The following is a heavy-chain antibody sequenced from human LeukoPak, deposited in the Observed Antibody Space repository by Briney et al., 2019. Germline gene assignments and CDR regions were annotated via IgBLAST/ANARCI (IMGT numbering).Heavy chain of an antibody. V-gene: IGHV4-30-4*01. D-gene: IGHD2-2*01. CDR3: ARVLHCSSTSCYAFDY. Sequence: SQTLSLTCTVSGGSISSGDYYWSWIRQPPGKGLEWMGYIYYSGSTYYNPSLKSRVTISVDTSKNQFSLKLSSVTAADTAVYYCARVLHCSSTSCYAFDYWGQGTLVTVSS. CDR2: IYYSGST. J-gene: IGHJ4*02. CDR1: GGSISSGDYY.